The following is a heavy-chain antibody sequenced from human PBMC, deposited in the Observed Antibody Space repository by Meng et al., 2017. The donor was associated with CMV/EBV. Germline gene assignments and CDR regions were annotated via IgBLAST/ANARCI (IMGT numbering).Heavy chain of an antibody. CDR2: ISSSGSTI. CDR3: AKDRGDGYNLVKEDYYYGMDV. D-gene: IGHD5-24*01. CDR1: GFTFSSYE. V-gene: IGHV3-48*03. Sequence: GESLKISCAASGFTFSSYEMNWVRQAPGKGLEWVSYISSSGSTIYYADSVKGRFTISRDNAKNSLYLQMNSLRAEDTALYYCAKDRGDGYNLVKEDYYYGMDVWGQGTTVTVSS. J-gene: IGHJ6*02.